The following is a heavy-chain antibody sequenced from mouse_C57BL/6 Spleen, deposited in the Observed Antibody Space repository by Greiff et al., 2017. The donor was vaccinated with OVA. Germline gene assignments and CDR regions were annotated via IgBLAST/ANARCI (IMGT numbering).Heavy chain of an antibody. CDR2: IYPGDGDT. J-gene: IGHJ1*03. CDR3: AKGDYHWYFDV. D-gene: IGHD2-4*01. CDR1: GYAFSSSW. Sequence: QVQLQQSGPELVKPGASVKISCKASGYAFSSSWMNWVKQRPGKGLEWIGRIYPGDGDTNYNGKFKGKATLTADKSSSTAYMQLSSLTSEDSAVYFCAKGDYHWYFDVWGTGTTVTVSS. V-gene: IGHV1-82*01.